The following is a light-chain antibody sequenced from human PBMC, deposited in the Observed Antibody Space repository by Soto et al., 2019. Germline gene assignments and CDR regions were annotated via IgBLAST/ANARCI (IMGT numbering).Light chain of an antibody. CDR3: QHYGGPPIT. Sequence: EVVLQQSPGTLSLSPGEIATISCRASQRVSSRLAWYQQKSGQAPRLLISGASSRATGIPYRLSGIGSGTVFTLIMSRLDPEDFALYYFQHYGGPPITFGQGTRLDIK. CDR1: QRVSSR. J-gene: IGKJ5*01. CDR2: GAS. V-gene: IGKV3-20*01.